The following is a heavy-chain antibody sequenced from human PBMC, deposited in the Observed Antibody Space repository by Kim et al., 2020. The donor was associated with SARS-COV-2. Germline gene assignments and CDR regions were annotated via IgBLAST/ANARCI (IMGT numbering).Heavy chain of an antibody. CDR3: ARSSGYGAFDI. V-gene: IGHV4-34*01. J-gene: IGHJ3*02. D-gene: IGHD3-22*01. Sequence: NYNPSLKSRVTISVDTSKNQFSLKLSSVTAADTAVYYCARSSGYGAFDIWGQGTMVTVSS.